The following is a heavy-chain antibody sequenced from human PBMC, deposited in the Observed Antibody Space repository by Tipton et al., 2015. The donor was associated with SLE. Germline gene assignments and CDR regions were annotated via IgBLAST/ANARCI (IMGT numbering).Heavy chain of an antibody. CDR2: MNSVSGDT. J-gene: IGHJ6*03. V-gene: IGHV1-8*02. CDR3: AGGVGGGPNYRDV. CDR1: GYTFTDYE. D-gene: IGHD3-16*01. Sequence: QLVQSGAEVKKPGASVKVSCEASGYTFTDYEINWVRQASGQGLEWMGRMNSVSGDTDFAQKFQGRLTMTRSTSINTAYMELRSGGSEDAAVSCGAGGVGGGPNYRDVGGKGPPVPVP.